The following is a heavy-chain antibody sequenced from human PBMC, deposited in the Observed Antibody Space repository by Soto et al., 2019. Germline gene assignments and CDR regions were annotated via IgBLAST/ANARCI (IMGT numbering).Heavy chain of an antibody. D-gene: IGHD2-21*02. J-gene: IGHJ4*02. CDR1: GGTFNNYA. CDR3: ARWGGVSCSGDDCFKNPCDY. V-gene: IGHV1-69*06. CDR2: ILPISGTS. Sequence: SVKVSCKPSGGTFNNYAINWVRQAPGQGLEWMGGILPISGTSHYAPKFQGRVTITADKSTSTVYMDLSSLRSEDTAVYYCARWGGVSCSGDDCFKNPCDYWGQGTLVTVSS.